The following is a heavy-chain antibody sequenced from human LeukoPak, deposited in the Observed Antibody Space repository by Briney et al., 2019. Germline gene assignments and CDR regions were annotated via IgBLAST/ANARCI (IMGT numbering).Heavy chain of an antibody. D-gene: IGHD6-19*01. J-gene: IGHJ4*02. CDR1: GDSITNYW. V-gene: IGHV5-10-1*01. Sequence: PGESLKISCQGSGDSITNYWMSWVRQMPGEGLEWMGTFDPDDSNSNYSPSFQGHVTFSADKSISTAYLQWSSLKASDTAMYYCARHPSRSSGWHTYWGQGTLVTVSS. CDR2: FDPDDSNS. CDR3: ARHPSRSSGWHTY.